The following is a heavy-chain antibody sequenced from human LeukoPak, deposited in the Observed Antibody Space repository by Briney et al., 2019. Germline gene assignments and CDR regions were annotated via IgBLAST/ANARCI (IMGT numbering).Heavy chain of an antibody. Sequence: ASVKVSCKASGFSFTTYAIHWVRQAPGQRLEWMGWISPADGGTRYSQRFQGRVSITRDTSATSAYMELSSLRSEDTAVYYCARRLKGSFGNPFDYWGQGTLVTVSS. D-gene: IGHD4-23*01. V-gene: IGHV1-3*01. CDR2: ISPADGGT. CDR3: ARRLKGSFGNPFDY. CDR1: GFSFTTYA. J-gene: IGHJ4*02.